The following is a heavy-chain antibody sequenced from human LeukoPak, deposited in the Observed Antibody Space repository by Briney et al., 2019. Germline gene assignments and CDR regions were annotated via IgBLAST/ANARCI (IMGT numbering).Heavy chain of an antibody. Sequence: ASVNVSCTASGYTFTSYGISWVRQAPGQGLEWMGWISAYNGNTNYAQKLQGRVTMTTDTSTSTAYMELRSLRSDDTAVYYCARIPYSSGWYYYYYGMDVWGQGTTVTVSS. J-gene: IGHJ6*02. CDR1: GYTFTSYG. CDR2: ISAYNGNT. D-gene: IGHD6-19*01. CDR3: ARIPYSSGWYYYYYGMDV. V-gene: IGHV1-18*01.